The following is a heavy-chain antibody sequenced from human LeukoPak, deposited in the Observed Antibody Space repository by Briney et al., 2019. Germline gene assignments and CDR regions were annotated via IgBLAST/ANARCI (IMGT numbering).Heavy chain of an antibody. J-gene: IGHJ6*03. CDR3: ARGGYCSSTSCYPIAENYYYYYMDV. D-gene: IGHD2-2*01. CDR2: INPSGGST. Sequence: ASVKVSCKASGYTFTSYYMHWVRQAPGQGLEWMGIINPSGGSTSYAQKFQGRVTITADESTSTAYMELSSLRSEDTAVYYCARGGYCSSTSCYPIAENYYYYYMDVWGKGTTVTVSS. V-gene: IGHV1-46*01. CDR1: GYTFTSYY.